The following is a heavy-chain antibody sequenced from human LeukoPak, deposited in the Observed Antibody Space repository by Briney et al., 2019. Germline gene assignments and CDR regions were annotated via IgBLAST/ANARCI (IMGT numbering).Heavy chain of an antibody. CDR1: GGSISSYY. D-gene: IGHD1-26*01. CDR3: ARVTSSGSYWIVYYGMDV. J-gene: IGHJ6*02. CDR2: IYYSGST. Sequence: ASETLSLTCTVSGGSISSYYWSWIRQPPGKRLEWIGFIYYSGSTNYNPSLKNRVTISVDTSKNQFSLKLSSVTAADTAVYYCARVTSSGSYWIVYYGMDVWGQGTTVTVSS. V-gene: IGHV4-59*01.